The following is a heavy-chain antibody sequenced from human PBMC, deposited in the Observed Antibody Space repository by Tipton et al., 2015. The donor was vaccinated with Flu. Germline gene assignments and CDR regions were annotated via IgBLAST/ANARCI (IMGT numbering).Heavy chain of an antibody. CDR3: ARHTGDSVRGVVDY. V-gene: IGHV4-59*08. CDR2: VYYSGTA. Sequence: TLSLTCTVSGDSMRSDYFWAWIRQAPGKGLEWIGYVYYSGTAKYNPSLTGRVTISVDTSENNFSLKLNSVTAADTAVYYCARHTGDSVRGVVDYWGQGTLVTVSS. J-gene: IGHJ4*02. D-gene: IGHD3-10*02. CDR1: GDSMRSDY.